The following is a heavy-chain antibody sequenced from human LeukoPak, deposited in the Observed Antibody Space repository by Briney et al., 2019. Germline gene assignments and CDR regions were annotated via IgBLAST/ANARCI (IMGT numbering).Heavy chain of an antibody. Sequence: PSETLSLTCTVSGYSISSGYYWGWIRQPPGKGLEWIGSIYHSGSTYYNPSLKSRVTISVDTSKNQFSLKLSSVTDADTAVYYCARGDIVVVVAAFPFFDYWGQGTLVTVSS. CDR1: GYSISSGYY. D-gene: IGHD2-15*01. CDR3: ARGDIVVVVAAFPFFDY. V-gene: IGHV4-38-2*02. CDR2: IYHSGST. J-gene: IGHJ4*02.